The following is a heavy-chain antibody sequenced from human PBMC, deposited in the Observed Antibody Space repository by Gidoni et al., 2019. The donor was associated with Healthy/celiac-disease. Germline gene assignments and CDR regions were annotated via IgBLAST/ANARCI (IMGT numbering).Heavy chain of an antibody. CDR2: IYYSGST. CDR3: ARRSRGHSSSFDY. J-gene: IGHJ4*02. Sequence: QLQLQESGPGLVKPSETLSLTCTVSGCSISSSSYYWGWIRQPPGKGLEWIGSIYYSGSTYYNPALKSRVTIAVDTSKNQFSLKLSSVTAADTAVYYCARRSRGHSSSFDYWGQGTLVTVSS. CDR1: GCSISSSSYY. V-gene: IGHV4-39*07. D-gene: IGHD6-13*01.